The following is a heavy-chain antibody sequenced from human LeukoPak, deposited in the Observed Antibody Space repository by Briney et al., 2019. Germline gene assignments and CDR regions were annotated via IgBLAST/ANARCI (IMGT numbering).Heavy chain of an antibody. CDR1: GYSISSGYY. CDR2: MYHSGST. D-gene: IGHD6-13*01. J-gene: IGHJ6*03. V-gene: IGHV4-38-2*02. CDR3: ARTTEAHSWRTRYYDYYMDV. Sequence: SETLSLTCTVSGYSISSGYYWGWVRQPPGKGLEWFGTMYHSGSTYYKPSLKSRVTISVDTSKNQFSLKLSSVTAADTAVYYCARTTEAHSWRTRYYDYYMDVWGKGTTVTVSS.